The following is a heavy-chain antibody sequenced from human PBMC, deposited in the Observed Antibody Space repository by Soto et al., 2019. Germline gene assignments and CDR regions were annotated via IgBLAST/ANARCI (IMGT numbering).Heavy chain of an antibody. J-gene: IGHJ4*02. CDR1: GFTFSSYS. D-gene: IGHD2-15*01. Sequence: EVQLVESGGGLVPHGGSLRLSCAASGFTFSSYSMNWVRQAPGKGLERVSYISSSSSTIYYADSVKGRFTISRDNAKNSLYLQMNSLGDVYTAVYYWARELGYSSHCIGYPGLDNGGQGTMVTVSS. V-gene: IGHV3-48*02. CDR2: ISSSSSTI. CDR3: ARELGYSSHCIGYPGLDN.